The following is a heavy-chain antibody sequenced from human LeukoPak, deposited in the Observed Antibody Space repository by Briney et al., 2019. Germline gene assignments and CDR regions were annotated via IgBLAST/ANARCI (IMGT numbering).Heavy chain of an antibody. CDR1: GFTFSSYG. CDR3: AKDKVRWLVPYYFDY. D-gene: IGHD6-19*01. Sequence: PGGSLRLSCAASGFTFSSYGMHWVRQAPGKGLEWVAVISYDGSNKYYADSVKGRFTISRDNSKNTLYLQMSSLRAEDTAVYYCAKDKVRWLVPYYFDYWGQGTLVTVSS. J-gene: IGHJ4*02. V-gene: IGHV3-30*18. CDR2: ISYDGSNK.